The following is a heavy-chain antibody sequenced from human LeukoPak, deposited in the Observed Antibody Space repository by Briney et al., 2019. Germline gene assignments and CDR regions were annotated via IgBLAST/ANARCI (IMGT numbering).Heavy chain of an antibody. CDR3: ARAGETDHGMDV. D-gene: IGHD3-10*01. V-gene: IGHV1-46*01. CDR1: GYTFTSYY. J-gene: IGHJ6*02. Sequence: ASVKVSCKASGYTFTSYYMHWVRQAPGQGLEWMGIINPSGGSTSYAQKFQGRVTMTRDTSTSTVYMELSSLRFEDTAVYYCARAGETDHGMDVWGQGTTVTVSS. CDR2: INPSGGST.